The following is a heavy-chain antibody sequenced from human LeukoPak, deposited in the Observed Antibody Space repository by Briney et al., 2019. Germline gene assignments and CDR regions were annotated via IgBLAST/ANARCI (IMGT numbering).Heavy chain of an antibody. D-gene: IGHD3-16*01. CDR1: GGSISSGGYS. J-gene: IGHJ4*02. CDR3: ATLRERYYFHS. Sequence: KPSETLSLTCAVSGGSISSGGYSWSWIRQPPGQGLEWIGYIYHSGSTYYNPSLKSRVTISVDRSKNQFSLKLSSVTAADTAVYSCATLRERYYFHSWGEGKLVTAS. CDR2: IYHSGST. V-gene: IGHV4-30-2*01.